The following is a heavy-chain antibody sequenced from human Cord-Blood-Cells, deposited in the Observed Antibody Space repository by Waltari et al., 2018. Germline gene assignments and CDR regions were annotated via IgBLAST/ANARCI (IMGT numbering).Heavy chain of an antibody. Sequence: QVQLVQSGAEVKKPGASVKVSCKASGYTFTSYAMHLVRQAPGQRLEWMGWINAGNGNTKYSQKFQGRVTITRDTSASTAYMELSSLRSEDTAVYYCARPKYYYGSGSPFDYWGQGTLVTVSS. CDR1: GYTFTSYA. J-gene: IGHJ4*02. CDR2: INAGNGNT. CDR3: ARPKYYYGSGSPFDY. D-gene: IGHD3-10*01. V-gene: IGHV1-3*01.